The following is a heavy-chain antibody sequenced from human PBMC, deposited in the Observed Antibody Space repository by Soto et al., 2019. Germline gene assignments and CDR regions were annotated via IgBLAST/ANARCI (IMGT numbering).Heavy chain of an antibody. CDR3: ARDLGIVVVVAATPGFGESEYGMDV. Sequence: HPGGSLRLSCAASGFTFSSYWMHWVRQAPGKGLVWVSRINSDGSSTSYADSVRGRFTISRDNAKNTLYLQMNSLRAEDTAVYYCARDLGIVVVVAATPGFGESEYGMDVWGQGTTVTVSS. J-gene: IGHJ6*02. V-gene: IGHV3-74*01. CDR2: INSDGSST. D-gene: IGHD2-15*01. CDR1: GFTFSSYW.